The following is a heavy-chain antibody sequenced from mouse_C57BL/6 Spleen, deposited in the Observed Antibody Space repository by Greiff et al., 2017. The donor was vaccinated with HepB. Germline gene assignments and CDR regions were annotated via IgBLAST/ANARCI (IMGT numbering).Heavy chain of an antibody. CDR3: THNWDRGYWYFDV. V-gene: IGHV14-4*01. CDR1: GFNIKDDY. Sequence: EVQLQQSGAELVRPGASVKLSCTASGFNIKDDYMHWVKQRPEQGLEWIGWIDPENGDTEYASKFQGKATITADTSSNTAYLQLSSLTSEDTAVYYCTHNWDRGYWYFDVWGTGTTVTVSS. J-gene: IGHJ1*03. CDR2: IDPENGDT. D-gene: IGHD4-1*02.